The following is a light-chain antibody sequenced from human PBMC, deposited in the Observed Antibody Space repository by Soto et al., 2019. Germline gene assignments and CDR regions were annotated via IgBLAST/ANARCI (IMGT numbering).Light chain of an antibody. J-gene: IGKJ1*01. V-gene: IGKV1-12*01. CDR1: QGISSW. CDR2: AAS. Sequence: DIQMTQSPSSVSASVGARVTMTCRASQGISSWLVWYQQKAGKAPKLLIYAASKLQSGVPSRFSGRGSGTDFTLTISSLQPEDYATYYCQQANSFPQTFGQGTKVEIK. CDR3: QQANSFPQT.